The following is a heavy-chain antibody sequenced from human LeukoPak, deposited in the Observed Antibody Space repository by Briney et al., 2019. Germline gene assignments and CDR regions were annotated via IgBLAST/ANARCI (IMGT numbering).Heavy chain of an antibody. Sequence: PGGSLRLSCAASGFTFSCYAMNWLRQAAGGGLEWVSAISGSGSSTKYADSVKGRFTISRDNSKHTLYLRMNRRRPKATAVYYCVVTYYSRSGALTEWSQATLVTVSS. CDR1: GFTFSCYA. J-gene: IGHJ4*02. CDR2: ISGSGSST. D-gene: IGHD2/OR15-2a*01. V-gene: IGHV3-23*01. CDR3: VVTYYSRSGALTE.